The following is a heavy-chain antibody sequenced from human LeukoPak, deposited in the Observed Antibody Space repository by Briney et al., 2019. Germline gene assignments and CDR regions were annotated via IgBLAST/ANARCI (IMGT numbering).Heavy chain of an antibody. Sequence: QTGGSLRLSCAASGFTFSSYGMHWVRQAPGKGLEWVAVIWYDGSNKYYADSVKGRFTISRDNSKNTLYLQMNSLRAEDTAVYYCARDLGFSGSLPYFDYWGQGTLVTVSS. CDR3: ARDLGFSGSLPYFDY. CDR2: IWYDGSNK. J-gene: IGHJ4*02. V-gene: IGHV3-33*01. CDR1: GFTFSSYG. D-gene: IGHD3-22*01.